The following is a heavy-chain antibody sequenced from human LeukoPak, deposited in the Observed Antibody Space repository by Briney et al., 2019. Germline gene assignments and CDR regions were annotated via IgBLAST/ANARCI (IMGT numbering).Heavy chain of an antibody. CDR1: GYSVSSGYY. CDR2: IYHSGST. D-gene: IGHD3-3*01. Sequence: PSETLSLTCAVSGYSVSSGYYWGWIRQPPGKGLEWIGSIYHSGSTYYNPSLKSRVTISVDTSKNQFSLKLSSVTAADTAVYYCARSYYDFWSGYFNYFDYWGQGTLVTVSS. CDR3: ARSYYDFWSGYFNYFDY. J-gene: IGHJ4*02. V-gene: IGHV4-38-2*01.